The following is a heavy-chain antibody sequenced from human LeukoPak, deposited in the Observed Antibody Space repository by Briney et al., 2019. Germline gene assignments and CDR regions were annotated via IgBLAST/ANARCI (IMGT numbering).Heavy chain of an antibody. CDR3: ARHQRDSYGDKYYYYGMDV. CDR1: GGSISSYY. J-gene: IGHJ6*02. V-gene: IGHV4-59*08. Sequence: SETLSLTCTVSGGSISSYYWSWIRQPPGKGLEWIGYIYYSGSTNYNPSLKSRVTISVDTSKNQFSLKLSSVTAADTAVYYCARHQRDSYGDKYYYYGMDVWGQGTTVTVSS. CDR2: IYYSGST. D-gene: IGHD4-17*01.